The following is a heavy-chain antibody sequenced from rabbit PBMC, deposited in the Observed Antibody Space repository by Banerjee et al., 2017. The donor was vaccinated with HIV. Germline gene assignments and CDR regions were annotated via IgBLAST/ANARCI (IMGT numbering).Heavy chain of an antibody. D-gene: IGHD6-1*01. Sequence: QEQLVESGGGLVQPEGSLTLTCTASGFSFSSSYYMCWVRQAPGKGLEWIGCIYTGSSGSTYYASWAKGRFTISKASSTTVTLQMTSLTAADTATYFCARARANYAAYDYGTFNLWGPGTLVTVS. J-gene: IGHJ4*01. CDR1: GFSFSSSYY. V-gene: IGHV1S45*01. CDR2: IYTGSSGST. CDR3: ARARANYAAYDYGTFNL.